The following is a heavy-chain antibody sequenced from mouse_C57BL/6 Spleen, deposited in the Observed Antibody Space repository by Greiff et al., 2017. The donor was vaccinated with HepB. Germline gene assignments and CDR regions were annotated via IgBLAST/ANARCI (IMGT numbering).Heavy chain of an antibody. CDR2: ISSGSSTI. J-gene: IGHJ3*01. D-gene: IGHD1-1*01. CDR1: GFTFSDYG. Sequence: EVKLEESGGGLVKPGGSLKLSCAASGFTFSDYGMHWVRQAPEKGLEWVAYISSGSSTIYYADTVKGRFTISRDNAKNTLFLQMTSLRSEDTAMYYCARGYYGSSYGLAYWGQGTLVTVSA. V-gene: IGHV5-17*01. CDR3: ARGYYGSSYGLAY.